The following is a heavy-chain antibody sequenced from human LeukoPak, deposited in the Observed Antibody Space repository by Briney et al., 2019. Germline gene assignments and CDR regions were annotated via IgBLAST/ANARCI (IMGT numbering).Heavy chain of an antibody. CDR3: ARGRGYSYVGYFDY. CDR2: ISSSSSYI. J-gene: IGHJ4*02. V-gene: IGHV3-21*01. Sequence: GGSLRLSCAASGFTFSSYAMSWVRQAPGKGLEWVSSISSSSSYIYYADSVKGRFTISRDNAKNSLYLQMNSLRAEDTAVYYCARGRGYSYVGYFDYWGQGTLVTVSS. CDR1: GFTFSSYA. D-gene: IGHD5-18*01.